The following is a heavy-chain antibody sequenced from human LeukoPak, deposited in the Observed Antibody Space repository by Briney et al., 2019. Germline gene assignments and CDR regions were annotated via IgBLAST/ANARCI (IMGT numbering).Heavy chain of an antibody. V-gene: IGHV4-34*01. CDR2: INHSGTS. CDR3: AREAAGRDYYGMDV. Sequence: SETLSLTCAVCGGSFSGYYWSWIRQPPGKGLEWSGEINHSGTSNYNPSLKSRVTISLDTSKTQFSLKLSSVTAADTAVYYCAREAAGRDYYGMDVWGQGTTVTVSS. J-gene: IGHJ6*02. CDR1: GGSFSGYY. D-gene: IGHD6-13*01.